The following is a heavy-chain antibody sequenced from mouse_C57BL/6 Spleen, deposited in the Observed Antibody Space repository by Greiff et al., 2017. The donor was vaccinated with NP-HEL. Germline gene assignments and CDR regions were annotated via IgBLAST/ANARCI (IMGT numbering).Heavy chain of an antibody. Sequence: VQLQQSGAELVRPGTSVKMSCKASGYTFTNYWIGWAKQRPGHGLEWIGDIYPGGGYTNYNEKFKGKATLTADKSSSTAYMQFSSLTSEDSAIYYCARSGVTTGPHYFDYWGQGTTLTVSS. CDR1: GYTFTNYW. CDR3: ARSGVTTGPHYFDY. J-gene: IGHJ2*01. CDR2: IYPGGGYT. D-gene: IGHD2-12*01. V-gene: IGHV1-63*01.